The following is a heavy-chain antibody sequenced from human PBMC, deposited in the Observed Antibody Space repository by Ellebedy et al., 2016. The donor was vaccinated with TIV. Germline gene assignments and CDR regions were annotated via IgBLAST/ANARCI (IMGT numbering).Heavy chain of an antibody. CDR3: AEDGHGGWSV. D-gene: IGHD6-19*01. V-gene: IGHV3-23*01. Sequence: GESLKISCAGSGFTFSDYYMSWVRQAPGKGLEWVSAISGSGDDTYYADSVKCRLTISSDNSKNTLFLQMNSLRAEETAVCYCAEDGHGGWSVWGQGTLVTVSS. J-gene: IGHJ4*02. CDR2: ISGSGDDT. CDR1: GFTFSDYY.